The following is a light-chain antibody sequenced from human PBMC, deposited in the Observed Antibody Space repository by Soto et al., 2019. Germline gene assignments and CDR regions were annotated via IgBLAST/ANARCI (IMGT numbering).Light chain of an antibody. Sequence: QSVMTQPPSVSAAPGQTVTISCSGSSSNIGGNSVSWYQQLPGTAPKLLIYDDNKRPSGIPDRFSGSKSGTSATLGITGFQTGDEADYYCSSYTSSSTQVFGGGTKLTVL. CDR1: SSNIGGNS. V-gene: IGLV1-51*01. CDR2: DDN. CDR3: SSYTSSSTQV. J-gene: IGLJ3*02.